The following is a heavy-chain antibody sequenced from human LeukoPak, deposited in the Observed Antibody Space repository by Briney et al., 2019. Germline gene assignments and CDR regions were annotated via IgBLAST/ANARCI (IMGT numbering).Heavy chain of an antibody. CDR3: ARAGDLDFDY. J-gene: IGHJ4*02. CDR1: ADSVSSNSAA. CDR2: TYYRSKWNN. V-gene: IGHV6-1*01. Sequence: SQTLSLTCAISADSVSSNSAAWNWIRQSPSRGLEWLGRTYYRSKWNNDYAVSVKSRIIINPDTSKNHFSLQLNSVTPEDTAVYYCARAGDLDFDYWGQGTLVTVSS.